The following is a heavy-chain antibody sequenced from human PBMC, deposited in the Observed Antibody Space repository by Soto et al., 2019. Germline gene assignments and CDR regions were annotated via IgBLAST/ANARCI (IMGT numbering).Heavy chain of an antibody. CDR2: ISYDGSNK. J-gene: IGHJ4*02. CDR1: GFTFSSYG. D-gene: IGHD4-17*01. Sequence: QVQLVESGGGVVQPGRSLRLSCAASGFTFSSYGMHWVRQAPGKGLEWVAVISYDGSNKYYADSVKGRFTISRDNSKNTLYLQMNSLRAEDTAVYYCAKYDYGAFDYWGKGTLVTVSS. CDR3: AKYDYGAFDY. V-gene: IGHV3-30*18.